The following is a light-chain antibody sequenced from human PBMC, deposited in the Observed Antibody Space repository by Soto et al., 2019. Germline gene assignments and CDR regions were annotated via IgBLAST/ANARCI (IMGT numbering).Light chain of an antibody. J-gene: IGLJ1*01. V-gene: IGLV2-14*01. CDR1: SSDVGGYNY. CDR2: DVS. CDR3: ISYTSSRTYA. Sequence: QSALTQPASVSGSHGQSITISCTGTSSDVGGYNYVSWYQQHPGKAPKVMIYDVSNRPSGVSNRFSGSKSGNTASRTISGLQAEDEADYYCISYTSSRTYAFGAGTKLTVL.